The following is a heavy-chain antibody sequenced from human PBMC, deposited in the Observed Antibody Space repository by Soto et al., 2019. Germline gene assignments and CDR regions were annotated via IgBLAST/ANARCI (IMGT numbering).Heavy chain of an antibody. J-gene: IGHJ5*02. CDR1: GFTFSSYA. V-gene: IGHV3-23*01. D-gene: IGHD2-2*02. Sequence: EVQLLESGGGLVQPGGSLRLSCAASGFTFSSYAMSWVRQAPGKGLEWVSAISGSGGSTYYADSVKGRFTISRDNSKNTLYLQMNSLRAEDTAVYYCAKERGYCSSTSCYTQYNWFDPWGQGTLVTVSS. CDR3: AKERGYCSSTSCYTQYNWFDP. CDR2: ISGSGGST.